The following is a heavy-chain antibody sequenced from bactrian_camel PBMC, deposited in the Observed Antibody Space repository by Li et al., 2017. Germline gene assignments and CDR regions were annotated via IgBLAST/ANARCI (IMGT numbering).Heavy chain of an antibody. V-gene: IGHV3S53*01. CDR2: IAGEGFT. CDR1: GYTSSSYC. J-gene: IGHJ4*01. Sequence: VQLVESGGGSVQAGGSLRLSCASSGYTSSSYCMGWFRQAPGKEREGVADIAGEGFTTYADSVKGRFTISSNSAENAVYLQMDNLRPEDTAMYYCAAHSGFLACASDSWWTTPYVASGQGTQVTVS. D-gene: IGHD7*01.